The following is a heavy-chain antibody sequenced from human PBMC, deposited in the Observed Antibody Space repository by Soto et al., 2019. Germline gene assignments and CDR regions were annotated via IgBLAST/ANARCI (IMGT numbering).Heavy chain of an antibody. CDR1: GFTFSSYG. CDR3: ARDAYDSSGYYYVPEYFQH. V-gene: IGHV3-33*01. Sequence: GGSLRLSCAASGFTFSSYGMHWVRQAPGKGLEWVAVIWYDGSNKYYADSVKGRFTISRDNSKNTLYLQMNSLRAEDTAVYYCARDAYDSSGYYYVPEYFQHWGQGTLVTVSS. CDR2: IWYDGSNK. J-gene: IGHJ1*01. D-gene: IGHD3-22*01.